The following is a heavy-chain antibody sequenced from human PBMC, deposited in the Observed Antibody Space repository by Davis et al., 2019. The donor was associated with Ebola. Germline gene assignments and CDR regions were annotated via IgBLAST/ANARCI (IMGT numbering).Heavy chain of an antibody. CDR2: IWYDGSNK. CDR3: ASGPSDYYSLPPQDY. V-gene: IGHV3-33*01. J-gene: IGHJ4*02. D-gene: IGHD3-10*01. CDR1: GFTFSSYG. Sequence: GESLKISCAASGFTFSSYGMHWVRQAPGKGLEWVAVIWYDGSNKYYADSVKGRFTIPRDNSKNTLYLQMNTLKVEDTAVYYCASGPSDYYSLPPQDYWGQGTRVTVSS.